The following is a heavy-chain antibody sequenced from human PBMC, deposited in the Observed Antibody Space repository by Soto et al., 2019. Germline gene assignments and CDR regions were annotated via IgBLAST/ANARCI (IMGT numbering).Heavy chain of an antibody. V-gene: IGHV4-61*01. CDR2: IYYSGST. Sequence: VQLQESGPGLVKPSETLSLTCTVSGGSVSSGSYNWSWIRQPPGKGLEWIGYIYYSGSTNYNPSLKSRGTISVDTSKNQLALKLNSVTAADTAVYYCASYSSGWYDVSYWGQGTLVTVSS. D-gene: IGHD6-19*01. CDR3: ASYSSGWYDVSY. CDR1: GGSVSSGSYN. J-gene: IGHJ4*02.